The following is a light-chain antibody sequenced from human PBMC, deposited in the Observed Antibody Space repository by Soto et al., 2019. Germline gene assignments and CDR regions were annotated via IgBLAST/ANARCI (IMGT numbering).Light chain of an antibody. CDR2: DVS. CDR1: SSDVGGYNY. V-gene: IGLV2-14*01. CDR3: SSYTSSSTPYV. Sequence: QSVLTQPVSVSGSPGHSITISCTGTSSDVGGYNYVSWYQQHPGKAPKLMIYDVSNRPSGVSNRFSGSKSGNTASLTISGLQAEDEADYYCSSYTSSSTPYVCGTGTKVTVL. J-gene: IGLJ1*01.